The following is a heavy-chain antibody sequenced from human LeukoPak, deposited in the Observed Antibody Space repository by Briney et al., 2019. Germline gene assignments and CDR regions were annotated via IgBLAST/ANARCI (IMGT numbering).Heavy chain of an antibody. CDR3: ATSSGVRRTYAFDY. D-gene: IGHD2-8*01. CDR2: IGSSGGST. Sequence: PGGSLRLSCAASGFNFITAAMTWVRQAPGKGLEWVSLIGSSGGSTYYADSVKGRFTISRDNSKNTLYLQMNSPRAGDTAVYYCATSSGVRRTYAFDYWGQGTLVTVPS. V-gene: IGHV3-23*01. CDR1: GFNFITAA. J-gene: IGHJ4*02.